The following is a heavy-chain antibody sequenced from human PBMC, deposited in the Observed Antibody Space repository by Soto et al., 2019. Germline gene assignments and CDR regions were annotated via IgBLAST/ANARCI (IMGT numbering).Heavy chain of an antibody. J-gene: IGHJ4*02. CDR2: IIPIFGTT. CDR3: AMIDYSSGSDY. CDR1: GGTFSSYP. V-gene: IGHV1-69*01. D-gene: IGHD6-19*01. Sequence: QVQLVQSGAEAKKPGSSVKVSCKASGGTFSSYPLSWVRQAPGQGLEWMGGIIPIFGTTKYAQKFQGRVTILADESTTTAYMELSSLRSEDTAVYYCAMIDYSSGSDYWGQGTLVTVSS.